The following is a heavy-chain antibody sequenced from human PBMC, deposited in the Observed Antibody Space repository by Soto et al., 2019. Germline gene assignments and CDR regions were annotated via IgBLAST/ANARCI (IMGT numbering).Heavy chain of an antibody. J-gene: IGHJ2*01. CDR3: ARKVPGSTSRPDYWYFDL. V-gene: IGHV3-23*01. CDR2: ISGGGDAA. Sequence: EVQLLESGGGLVQPGGSLRLSCAGSGFTFINFAMNWVRQAPGKGLEWVSTISGGGDAAFFADSVRGRFIISRDNSKDTVTLQMNSLGVDDTAVYYCARKVPGSTSRPDYWYFDLWGRGTLVTVSS. CDR1: GFTFINFA. D-gene: IGHD3-10*01.